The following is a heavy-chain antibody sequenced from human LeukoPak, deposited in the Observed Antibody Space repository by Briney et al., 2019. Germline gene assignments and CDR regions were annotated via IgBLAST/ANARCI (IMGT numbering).Heavy chain of an antibody. D-gene: IGHD4/OR15-4a*01. V-gene: IGHV3-73*01. CDR1: GFTFGGSA. CDR2: IRSKANNYAT. CDR3: ARRAGAYSHPYDY. J-gene: IGHJ4*02. Sequence: GGSLRLSCAASGFTFGGSAMHWVRQASGKGLEWVGRIRSKANNYATAYAASVKGRFTISRDDSKNTAYLQMNSLNTGDTAVYYCARRAGAYSHPYDYWGQGTLVTVSS.